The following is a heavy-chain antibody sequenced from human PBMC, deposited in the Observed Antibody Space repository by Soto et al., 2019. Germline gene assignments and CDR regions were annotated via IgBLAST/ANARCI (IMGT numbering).Heavy chain of an antibody. V-gene: IGHV4-30-4*01. CDR1: GVSITSGSYY. Sequence: HVQLQESGPGPVTPSQTLSLSCTVSGVSITSGSYYWTWVRQSPGKGQEWIGYRYYSGNTYYNPSLNGRATISVDTSINQFSLKLTSVTAADTAVYYCARGGYDTSGQTFIGWGPDCWGQGTLVTVSS. CDR2: RYYSGNT. CDR3: ARGGYDTSGQTFIGWGPDC. D-gene: IGHD3-22*01. J-gene: IGHJ4*02.